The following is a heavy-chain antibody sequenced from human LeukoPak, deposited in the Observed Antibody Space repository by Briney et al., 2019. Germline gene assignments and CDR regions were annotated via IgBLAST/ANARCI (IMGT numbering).Heavy chain of an antibody. CDR3: ATDLPDY. CDR1: VYTFTDYY. V-gene: IGHV1-69-2*01. J-gene: IGHJ4*02. Sequence: ASVKVSCKASVYTFTDYYMHWVQQAPGKGLEWMGRVDPEDGETIYAEKFQGRVTITADTSTDTAYMELSSLRSEDTAVYYCATDLPDYWGQGTLVTVSS. CDR2: VDPEDGET.